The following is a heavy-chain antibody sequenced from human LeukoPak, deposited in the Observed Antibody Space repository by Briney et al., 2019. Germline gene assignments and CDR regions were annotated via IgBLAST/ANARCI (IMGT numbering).Heavy chain of an antibody. Sequence: PGGSLRLSCAASGFSFSSYSMSWVRQAPGKGPEWVSIISAGGSSIDYTNSVKGRFTISRDNFKNTLYLQMNSLRAEDTAVYYCAKDFGDLDIWGQGTMVTVSS. D-gene: IGHD3-10*01. CDR3: AKDFGDLDI. J-gene: IGHJ3*02. CDR1: GFSFSSYS. CDR2: ISAGGSSI. V-gene: IGHV3-23*01.